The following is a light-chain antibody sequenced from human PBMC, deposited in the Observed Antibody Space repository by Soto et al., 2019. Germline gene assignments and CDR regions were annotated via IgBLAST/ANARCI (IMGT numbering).Light chain of an antibody. V-gene: IGLV2-14*01. J-gene: IGLJ1*01. Sequence: QSALTQPASVSGSPGQSITISCTGTSSDVGGYNYVSWYQQHPGKAPKLMIYEVSNRPSGVSNRFSGSKSGNTASLTISGLQAEDEAHYYCSSYTTSGSYVFGTGTKVTVL. CDR2: EVS. CDR1: SSDVGGYNY. CDR3: SSYTTSGSYV.